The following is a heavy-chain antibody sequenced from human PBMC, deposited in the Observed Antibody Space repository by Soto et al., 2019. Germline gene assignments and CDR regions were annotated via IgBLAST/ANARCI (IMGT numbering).Heavy chain of an antibody. J-gene: IGHJ4*02. Sequence: LSLTCTVSGGPFSRGGYYWSWIRQEPGKGLEWIGYIYQNGDTSYNPSLKSRVTISADTSKTQFSLKLSSVTAADTAVYYCARGDSTVSSVFDYWGQGMLVTVSS. CDR3: ARGDSTVSSVFDY. V-gene: IGHV4-31*03. CDR2: IYQNGDT. D-gene: IGHD4-17*01. CDR1: GGPFSRGGYY.